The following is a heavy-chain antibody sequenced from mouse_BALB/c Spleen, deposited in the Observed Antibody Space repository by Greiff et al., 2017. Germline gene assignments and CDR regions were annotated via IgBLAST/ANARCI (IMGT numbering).Heavy chain of an antibody. D-gene: IGHD1-1*02. CDR1: GYTFTSYW. V-gene: IGHV1-69*02. CDR3: ARGGGNYAWFAY. CDR2: IDPSDSYT. Sequence: QVQLQQPGAELVKPGASVKLSCKASGYTFTSYWMHWVKQRPGQGLEWIGEIDPSDSYTNYNQKFKGKATLTVDKSSSTAYMQLRSLTSEDSAVYYCARGGGNYAWFAYWGQGTLVTVSA. J-gene: IGHJ3*01.